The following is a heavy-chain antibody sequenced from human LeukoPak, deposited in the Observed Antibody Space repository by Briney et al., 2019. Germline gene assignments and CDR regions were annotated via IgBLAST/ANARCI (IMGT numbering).Heavy chain of an antibody. V-gene: IGHV3-23*01. CDR2: ISGSGGST. CDR1: GFTFSSYA. CDR3: ARRRYYDSSGYYHDAFDI. J-gene: IGHJ3*02. D-gene: IGHD3-22*01. Sequence: GGSLRLSCAASGFTFSSYAMSWVRQAPGKGLEWVSAISGSGGSTYYADSVKGRFTISRDNSKNTLYLQMNSLRAEDTAVYYCARRRYYDSSGYYHDAFDIWGQGTMVTVSS.